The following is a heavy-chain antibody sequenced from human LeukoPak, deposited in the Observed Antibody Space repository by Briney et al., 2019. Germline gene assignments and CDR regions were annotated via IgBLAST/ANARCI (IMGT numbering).Heavy chain of an antibody. CDR2: INHSGST. CDR1: GGSFSGYY. V-gene: IGHV4-34*01. J-gene: IGHJ4*02. Sequence: SETLSLTCAVYGGSFSGYYWSWIRQPPGKGLEWIGEINHSGSTNYNPSLKSRVTISVDTSKNQFSLKLSSVTAADTAVYYCATSTGLYCSGGSCYSPFDYWGQGTLVTVSS. D-gene: IGHD2-15*01. CDR3: ATSTGLYCSGGSCYSPFDY.